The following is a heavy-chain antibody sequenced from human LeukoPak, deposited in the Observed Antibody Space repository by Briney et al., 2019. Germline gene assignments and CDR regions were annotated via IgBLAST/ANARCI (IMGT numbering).Heavy chain of an antibody. CDR3: ARGRGYYDSSGYYGFKDDDAFDI. V-gene: IGHV1-2*02. D-gene: IGHD3-22*01. CDR2: INPNSGGT. Sequence: GASVKVSCKASGYTFTGYYMHWVRQAPGQGLEWMGWINPNSGGTNYAQKFQGRVTMTTDTSTSTAYMELRSLRSDDTAVYYCARGRGYYDSSGYYGFKDDDAFDIWGQGTMVTVSS. CDR1: GYTFTGYY. J-gene: IGHJ3*02.